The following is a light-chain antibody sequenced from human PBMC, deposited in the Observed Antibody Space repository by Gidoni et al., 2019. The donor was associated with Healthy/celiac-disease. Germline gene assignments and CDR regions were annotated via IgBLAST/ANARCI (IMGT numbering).Light chain of an antibody. V-gene: IGKV3-15*01. CDR3: QQYNTWPPWT. Sequence: EIVMKQSPATLSVSPGERATISCRASQSVSSNLAWHQQKPGQAPRLLIYGASTRATGIPARFSGSGSGTEFPLTLRSLQSEDFAVYSCQQYNTWPPWTFGQGTKVEIK. CDR2: GAS. CDR1: QSVSSN. J-gene: IGKJ1*01.